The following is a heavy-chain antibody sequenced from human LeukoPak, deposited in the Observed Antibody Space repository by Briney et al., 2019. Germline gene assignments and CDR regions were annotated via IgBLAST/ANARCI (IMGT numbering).Heavy chain of an antibody. D-gene: IGHD4-17*01. V-gene: IGHV4-39*01. J-gene: IGHJ3*01. CDR1: GGSVSSSTYH. CDR2: IYYSGTT. Sequence: SETLSITCTVSGGSVSSSTYHWGWVRQPPGKGLDWIGNIYYSGTTYYNPSLKSRVTISVDTSRNQFSLNLSSVTAADTAVYFCARWTTVMTPNAFDVWGQGTVITVSS. CDR3: ARWTTVMTPNAFDV.